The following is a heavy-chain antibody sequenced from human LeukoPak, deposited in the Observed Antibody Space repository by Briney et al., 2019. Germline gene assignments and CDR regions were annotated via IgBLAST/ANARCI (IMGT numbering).Heavy chain of an antibody. Sequence: ASVKVSCKASGYTFASYGISWVRQAPGQGLEWMGWISGYNDNTYYAQNLQGRVTMTTDTSTSTAYMELRSLTSDDTALYYCARDAARVTTAGGTDYWGQGTLVTVSS. CDR2: ISGYNDNT. CDR3: ARDAARVTTAGGTDY. V-gene: IGHV1-18*01. D-gene: IGHD6-13*01. J-gene: IGHJ4*02. CDR1: GYTFASYG.